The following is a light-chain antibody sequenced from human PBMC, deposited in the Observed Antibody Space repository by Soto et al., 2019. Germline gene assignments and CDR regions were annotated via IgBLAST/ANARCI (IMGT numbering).Light chain of an antibody. CDR1: QDIGTS. CDR3: LQHYAFPFP. J-gene: IGKJ3*01. V-gene: IGKV1-17*01. Sequence: DIQMTQSPSSLSASVGGRVTITWRASQDIGTSLDWFQQKPGTAPKRLIYTISDLQSGVPSRFSGGGSGTEFTLTISSLQPEDSATYYCLQHYAFPFPFGPGTKVHV. CDR2: TIS.